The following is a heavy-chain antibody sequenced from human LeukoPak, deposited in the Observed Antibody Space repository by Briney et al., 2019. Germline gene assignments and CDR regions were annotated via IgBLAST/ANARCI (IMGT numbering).Heavy chain of an antibody. D-gene: IGHD3-3*01. CDR2: INPSGGST. CDR1: GYTFTSYY. Sequence: ASVKVSCKASGYTFTSYYMHWVRQAPGQGLEWMGIINPSGGSTSYAQKFQGRVTMTRGTSTSTVYMELSSLRSEDTAVYYCAREVPASTSFWSGYNDYGMDVWGQGTTVTVSS. V-gene: IGHV1-46*01. CDR3: AREVPASTSFWSGYNDYGMDV. J-gene: IGHJ6*02.